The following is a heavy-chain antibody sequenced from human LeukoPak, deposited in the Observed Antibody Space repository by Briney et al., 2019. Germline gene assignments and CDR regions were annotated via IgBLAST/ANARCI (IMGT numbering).Heavy chain of an antibody. CDR2: ISSNGGST. J-gene: IGHJ4*02. Sequence: QPGGSLRLSCAASGFTFSSYAMHWVRQAPGKGLEYVSAISSNGGSTYYANSVKGRFTISRDNSKNTLYLQMGSLRAEDMAVYYCARDGDGHYFDYWGQGTLVTVSS. CDR1: GFTFSSYA. V-gene: IGHV3-64*01. CDR3: ARDGDGHYFDY. D-gene: IGHD7-27*01.